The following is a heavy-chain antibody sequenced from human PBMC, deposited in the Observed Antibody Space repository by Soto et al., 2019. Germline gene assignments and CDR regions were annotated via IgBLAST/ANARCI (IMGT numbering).Heavy chain of an antibody. CDR3: ARGSTYSGLDV. CDR2: IGTAGAP. J-gene: IGHJ6*02. Sequence: EVQLVESGGGLVQPGGSLRLSCAASGFTFNSYDMHWVRQVTGKGLEWVSAIGTAGAPYYPGSVKGRFTIYRENAKNCLYLQMNSLRDGDTAVYYCARGSTYSGLDVWGQGTTVTVSS. CDR1: GFTFNSYD. V-gene: IGHV3-13*05.